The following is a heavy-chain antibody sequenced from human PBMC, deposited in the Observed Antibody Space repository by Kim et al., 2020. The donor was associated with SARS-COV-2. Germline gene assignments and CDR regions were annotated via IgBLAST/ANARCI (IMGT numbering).Heavy chain of an antibody. D-gene: IGHD6-13*01. V-gene: IGHV7-4-1*02. J-gene: IGHJ4*02. Sequence: AKGFTGRFVFSLDTSVSTAYLQISSLKAEDTAVYYCARGFSAAGRYYFDYWGQGTLVTVSS. CDR3: ARGFSAAGRYYFDY.